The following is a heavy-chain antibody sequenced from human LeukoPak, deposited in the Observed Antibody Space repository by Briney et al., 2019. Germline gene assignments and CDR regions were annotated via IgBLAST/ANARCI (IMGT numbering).Heavy chain of an antibody. D-gene: IGHD3-9*01. Sequence: GASVTVSCKASGYTFTSYGISWVRQAPGQGLEWMGWISAYNGNTNYAQKLQGRVTVTTDTSTSTAYMELRSLRSDDTAVYYCARAREVLRYFRDAFDIWGQGTMVTVSS. J-gene: IGHJ3*02. V-gene: IGHV1-18*04. CDR3: ARAREVLRYFRDAFDI. CDR2: ISAYNGNT. CDR1: GYTFTSYG.